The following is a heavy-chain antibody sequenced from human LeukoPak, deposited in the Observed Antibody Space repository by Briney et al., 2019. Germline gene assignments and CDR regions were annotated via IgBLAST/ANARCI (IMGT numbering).Heavy chain of an antibody. Sequence: GGSLRLSCAASGFNFDVYGMSWVRQVPGKGLEWVSAISSSGDTTYYADSVRGRFTISRDNSKNTLYVQMNSLRAEDTAVYYCAKVRNIVIVPAAVDCWGQGTLVTVSS. CDR2: ISSSGDTT. J-gene: IGHJ4*02. V-gene: IGHV3-23*01. CDR1: GFNFDVYG. D-gene: IGHD2-2*01. CDR3: AKVRNIVIVPAAVDC.